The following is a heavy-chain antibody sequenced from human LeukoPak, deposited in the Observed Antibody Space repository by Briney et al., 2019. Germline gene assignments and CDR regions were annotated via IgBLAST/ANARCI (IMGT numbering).Heavy chain of an antibody. V-gene: IGHV3-30*04. CDR2: ISYDGSNR. CDR3: ARDTKLFRYGAFDY. D-gene: IGHD3-9*01. J-gene: IGHJ4*02. Sequence: GGSLSLSCAASGFAFTSYVIHWVRQAPCKGLEWVALISYDGSNRHYADSVKGRFTISRDNSKNTLYLQMNSLRAEDTAVYYCARDTKLFRYGAFDYWGQGTLVTVSS. CDR1: GFAFTSYV.